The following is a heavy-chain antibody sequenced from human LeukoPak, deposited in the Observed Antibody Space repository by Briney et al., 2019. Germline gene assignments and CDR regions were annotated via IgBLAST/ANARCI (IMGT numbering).Heavy chain of an antibody. CDR2: INPNSGGT. CDR1: GYAFTGYY. CDR3: ARVEGYPDAFDI. Sequence: ASVKVSCKASGYAFTGYYMHWVRQAPGQGLEWMGWINPNSGGTNYAQKFQGRVTMTRDTSISTAYMELSRLRSDDTAVYYCARVEGYPDAFDIWGQGTMVTVSS. D-gene: IGHD3-16*02. J-gene: IGHJ3*02. V-gene: IGHV1-2*02.